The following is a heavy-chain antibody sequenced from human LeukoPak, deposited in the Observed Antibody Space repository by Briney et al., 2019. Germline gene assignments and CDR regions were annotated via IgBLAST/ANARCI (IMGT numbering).Heavy chain of an antibody. CDR2: IYYSGST. CDR3: ARDDRRREYYFDY. V-gene: IGHV4-39*07. J-gene: IGHJ4*02. Sequence: PSETLSLTCTVSGGSISSSIYYWGWIRQPPGKGLEWIGSIYYSGSTYYNPSLKSRVTISVDTSKNQFSLKLSSVTAADTAVYYCARDDRRREYYFDYWGQGTLVTVSS. D-gene: IGHD3-10*01. CDR1: GGSISSSIYY.